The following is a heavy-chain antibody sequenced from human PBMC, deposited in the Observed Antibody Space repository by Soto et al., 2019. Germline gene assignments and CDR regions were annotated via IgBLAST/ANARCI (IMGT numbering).Heavy chain of an antibody. J-gene: IGHJ6*02. Sequence: SETLSLTCAVSGGSISNSKWWTWVRQVPGKGLEWIGKIDHNGITNYNPSLESRVTISKDESKNQLSLKLTSVSAADTAVYYCARLDRDYFYHGMDVWGQGTTVTVSS. D-gene: IGHD1-1*01. CDR2: IDHNGIT. CDR3: ARLDRDYFYHGMDV. V-gene: IGHV4-4*02. CDR1: GGSISNSKW.